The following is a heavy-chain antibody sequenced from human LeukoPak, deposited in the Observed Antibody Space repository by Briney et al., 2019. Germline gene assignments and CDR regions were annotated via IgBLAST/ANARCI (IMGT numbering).Heavy chain of an antibody. J-gene: IGHJ5*02. CDR1: GGSISSSSYY. D-gene: IGHD1-14*01. CDR2: IYYSGST. CDR3: ARERDPVFLNQGPSWFDP. Sequence: SETLSLTCTVSGGSISSSSYYWGWIRQPPGKGLEWIGSIYYSGSTYYNPSLKSRVTISVDTSKNQFSLKLSSVTAADTAVYYCARERDPVFLNQGPSWFDPWGQGTLVTVSS. V-gene: IGHV4-39*07.